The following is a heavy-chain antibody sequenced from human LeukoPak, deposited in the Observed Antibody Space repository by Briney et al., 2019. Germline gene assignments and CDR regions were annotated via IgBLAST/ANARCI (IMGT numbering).Heavy chain of an antibody. J-gene: IGHJ4*02. CDR3: ATQWLVRPYFDY. CDR1: GFTFSSYA. Sequence: GGSLRLSCAASGFTFSSYAMSWVRQAPGKGLEWVSAISGSGGSTYYADSVKGRFTISRDNSKNTLYLQMNSLRAEDTAVYFCATQWLVRPYFDYWGQGTLVTVSS. D-gene: IGHD6-19*01. V-gene: IGHV3-23*01. CDR2: ISGSGGST.